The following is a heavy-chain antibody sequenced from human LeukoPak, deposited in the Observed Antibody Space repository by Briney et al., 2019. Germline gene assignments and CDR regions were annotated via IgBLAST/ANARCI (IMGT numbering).Heavy chain of an antibody. V-gene: IGHV3-53*01. CDR2: LYSGGST. CDR1: GFTVSSNY. J-gene: IGHJ4*02. Sequence: GGSLRLSCAASGFTVSSNYMSWVRQAPGKGLEWVSVLYSGGSTYYADSVKGRFTISRDNSKNTLYLQMNSLRAEDTAVYYCSRIATTDRYYFDYWGQGTLVTVSS. CDR3: SRIATTDRYYFDY. D-gene: IGHD2/OR15-2a*01.